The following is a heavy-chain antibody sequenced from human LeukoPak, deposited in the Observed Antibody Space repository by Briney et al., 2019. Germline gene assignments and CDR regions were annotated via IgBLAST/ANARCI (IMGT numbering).Heavy chain of an antibody. D-gene: IGHD6-19*01. J-gene: IGHJ3*02. Sequence: GGSLRLSCAASGFTFDDYGMSWVRQAPGKGLEWVSSISGSGSGGSTYYADSVKGRFTISRDNSKNTLYLQMNSLRAEDTAVYYCAKPLSGGSGYSSGWYLNDAFDIWGQGTMVTVSS. CDR2: ISGSGSGGST. CDR1: GFTFDDYG. V-gene: IGHV3-23*01. CDR3: AKPLSGGSGYSSGWYLNDAFDI.